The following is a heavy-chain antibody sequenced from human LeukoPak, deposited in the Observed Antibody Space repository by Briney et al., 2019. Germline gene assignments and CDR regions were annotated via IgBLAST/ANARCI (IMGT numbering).Heavy chain of an antibody. Sequence: ASVKVSCKASGYTFTGYYMHWVRQAPGQGLEWMGWINPNSGGTNYAQKFQGRVTMTRDTSISTAYMELSRLRSDDTAVYYCARDTDSSGWYYFDYWGQGTLVTASS. J-gene: IGHJ4*02. V-gene: IGHV1-2*02. CDR3: ARDTDSSGWYYFDY. D-gene: IGHD6-19*01. CDR1: GYTFTGYY. CDR2: INPNSGGT.